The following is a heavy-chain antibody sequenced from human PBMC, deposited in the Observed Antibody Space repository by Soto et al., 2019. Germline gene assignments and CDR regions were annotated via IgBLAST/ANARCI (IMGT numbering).Heavy chain of an antibody. CDR1: GGTFSSYA. D-gene: IGHD5-12*01. V-gene: IGHV1-69*13. J-gene: IGHJ6*02. CDR3: ARCDGYNKKEYYYYGMDV. Sequence: SVKVSCKASGGTFSSYAISWVRQAPGQGLEWMGGIIPIFGTANYAQKFQGRVTITADESPSTAYMELSSLRSEDTAVYYCARCDGYNKKEYYYYGMDVWGQGTTVTVSS. CDR2: IIPIFGTA.